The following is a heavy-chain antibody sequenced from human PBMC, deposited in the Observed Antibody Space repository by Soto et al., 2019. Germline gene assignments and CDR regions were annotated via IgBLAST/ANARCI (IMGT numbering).Heavy chain of an antibody. D-gene: IGHD3-3*01. CDR1: GGSISSGGYS. Sequence: QLQLQESGSGLVKPSQTLSLTCAVSGGSISSGGYSWSWIRQPPGKGLEWIGYIYHSGSTNYNPSLKSRVTISVDKSKNQFSLKLSSVTAADTAVYYCARVVGRFLEWLLTPRYYYGMDVWGQGTTVTVSS. CDR3: ARVVGRFLEWLLTPRYYYGMDV. V-gene: IGHV4-30-2*01. J-gene: IGHJ6*02. CDR2: IYHSGST.